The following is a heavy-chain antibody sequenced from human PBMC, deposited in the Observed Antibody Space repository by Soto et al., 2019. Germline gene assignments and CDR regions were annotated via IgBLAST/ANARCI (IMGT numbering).Heavy chain of an antibody. CDR1: GCSISSYK. V-gene: IGHV4-59*01. J-gene: IGHJ6*02. Sequence: ETLSLTCSVDGCSISSYKWSWIRQPPRKGLVWIGYIYYSGSTNYNPSLKSRVTISVDTSKNQFSLKLSSVTAADTAVYYCARATVLWFGELPYYYYGMDVWGQGTTVTVSS. CDR2: IYYSGST. CDR3: ARATVLWFGELPYYYYGMDV. D-gene: IGHD3-10*01.